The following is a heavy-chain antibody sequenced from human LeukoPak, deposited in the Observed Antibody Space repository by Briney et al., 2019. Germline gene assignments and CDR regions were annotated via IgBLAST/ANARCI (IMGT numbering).Heavy chain of an antibody. CDR2: MNPNSGNT. D-gene: IGHD3-16*01. Sequence: ASVKVSCKASGYTFTSYDINWVRQATGQGLEWMGWMNPNSGNTGYAQKFQGRVTMTRNTSISTAYMELSSLRSEDTAVYYCARVGGVRSSPHSGSFYYYYMDVWGKGTTVTVSS. CDR3: ARVGGVRSSPHSGSFYYYYMDV. J-gene: IGHJ6*03. V-gene: IGHV1-8*01. CDR1: GYTFTSYD.